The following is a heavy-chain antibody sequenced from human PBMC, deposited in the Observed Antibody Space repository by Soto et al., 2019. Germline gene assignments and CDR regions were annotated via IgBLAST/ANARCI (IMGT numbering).Heavy chain of an antibody. CDR2: ISAYNGNT. V-gene: IGHV1-18*04. D-gene: IGHD3-22*01. Sequence: ASVKVSCKASGYTFTSYGISWLRQAPGQGLEWMGWISAYNGNTNYAQKLQGRVTMTTDTSTSTAYMELRSLRSDDTAVYYCARWTYYYDSSGRTNYYYYGMDVWGQGTTVNVSS. CDR3: ARWTYYYDSSGRTNYYYYGMDV. CDR1: GYTFTSYG. J-gene: IGHJ6*02.